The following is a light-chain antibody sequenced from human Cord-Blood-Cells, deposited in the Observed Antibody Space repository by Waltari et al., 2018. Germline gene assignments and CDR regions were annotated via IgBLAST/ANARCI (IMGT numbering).Light chain of an antibody. CDR2: DVS. CDR3: SSYTSSSTYV. Sequence: QSALTQPASVSGSPGQSITISCPGTSSDVGGYNYVSWYQQHPGKAPKLMIYDVSNRPSGVSNRFCGSKSGNTASLTISGLQAEDGADYYCSSYTSSSTYVFGTGTKVTVL. V-gene: IGLV2-14*01. CDR1: SSDVGGYNY. J-gene: IGLJ1*01.